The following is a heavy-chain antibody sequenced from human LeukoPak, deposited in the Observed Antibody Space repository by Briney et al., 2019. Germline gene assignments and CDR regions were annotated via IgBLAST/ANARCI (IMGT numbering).Heavy chain of an antibody. D-gene: IGHD2-15*01. V-gene: IGHV4-59*12. Sequence: PSETLSLTCTVSGDSISSYYWSWIRQPPGKGLEWIGNIYYTGSTNYNPSLKSRVTISVDRSKNQFSLKLSSVTAADTAVYYCARVGYPGAFDIWGQGTMVTVSS. J-gene: IGHJ3*02. CDR3: ARVGYPGAFDI. CDR2: IYYTGST. CDR1: GDSISSYY.